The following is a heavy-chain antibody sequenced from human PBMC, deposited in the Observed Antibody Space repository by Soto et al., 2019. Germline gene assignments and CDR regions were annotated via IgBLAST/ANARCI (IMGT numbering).Heavy chain of an antibody. Sequence: SETLSLTCAVYGGSFSGYYWSWIRQPPGKGLEWIGEINHSGSTNYNPSLKSRVTISVDTSKNQFSLKLSSVTAADTAVYYCARGRKGITIFGVATPPYYYYYGMDVWGQGTTVTVSS. J-gene: IGHJ6*02. D-gene: IGHD3-3*01. CDR1: GGSFSGYY. CDR2: INHSGST. CDR3: ARGRKGITIFGVATPPYYYYYGMDV. V-gene: IGHV4-34*01.